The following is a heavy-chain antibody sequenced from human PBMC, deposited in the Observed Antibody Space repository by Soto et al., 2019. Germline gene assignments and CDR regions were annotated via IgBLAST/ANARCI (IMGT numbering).Heavy chain of an antibody. J-gene: IGHJ4*02. Sequence: PETLSLTCSVSGGSISGSYWSWIRQSPGKGLEWLGYVYYTGSTNYSPSLRSRGSISVDTSKNEFSLRLISVTAGDKAVYFFARCVAVPGAHMDYWGQGTQVTVSS. CDR1: GGSISGSY. CDR2: VYYTGST. CDR3: ARCVAVPGAHMDY. D-gene: IGHD6-19*01. V-gene: IGHV4-59*01.